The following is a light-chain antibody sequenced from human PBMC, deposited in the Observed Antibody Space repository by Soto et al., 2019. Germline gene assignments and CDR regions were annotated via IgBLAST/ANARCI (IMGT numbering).Light chain of an antibody. Sequence: VMTQSPATLSVSPGERVALSCWASQSVSTNLAWYQQRPGQAPRLLIYGASSRAIGIPARFSGSGSGTEFTLTISSLQSEDFAVYYCQQYNDWPPFTFGPGTKVETK. CDR3: QQYNDWPPFT. V-gene: IGKV3-15*01. CDR1: QSVSTN. CDR2: GAS. J-gene: IGKJ3*01.